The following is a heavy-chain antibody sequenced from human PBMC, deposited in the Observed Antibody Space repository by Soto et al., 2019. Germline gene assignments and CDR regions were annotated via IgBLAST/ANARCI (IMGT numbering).Heavy chain of an antibody. V-gene: IGHV1-69*12. CDR1: GGTFSSYA. D-gene: IGHD6-13*01. Sequence: QVQLVQSGAELKKPGSSVKVSCKASGGTFSSYAISWVRQAPGQGLEWMGGIIPIFGTADYAQKFQGRVTITADEPTSTAYMELGSLRSEDTAVYYCASLIAAAGPPHSPRYYYGMDVWGQGTTVTVSS. CDR3: ASLIAAAGPPHSPRYYYGMDV. CDR2: IIPIFGTA. J-gene: IGHJ6*02.